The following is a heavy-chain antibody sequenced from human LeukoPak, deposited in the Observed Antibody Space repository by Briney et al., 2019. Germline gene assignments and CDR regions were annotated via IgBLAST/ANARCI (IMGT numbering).Heavy chain of an antibody. J-gene: IGHJ4*02. CDR2: IYYSGST. CDR1: GGSISSYY. CDR3: ARDDSSGPFDY. Sequence: SETLSLTCTVSGGSISSYYWGWIRQPPGKGLEWIGSIYYSGSTYYNPSLKSRVTISVDTSKNQFSLKLSSVTAADTAVYYCARDDSSGPFDYWGQGTLVTVSS. D-gene: IGHD3-22*01. V-gene: IGHV4-39*07.